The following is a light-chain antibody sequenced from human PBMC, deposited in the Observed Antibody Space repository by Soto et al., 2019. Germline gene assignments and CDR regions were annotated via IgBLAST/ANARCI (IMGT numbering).Light chain of an antibody. J-gene: IGKJ1*01. Sequence: EIVLTQSPGTLSLSPGERATLSCTASQYVRSNYLAWYQQKPGQAPRLLIYTTSSRATGIPERFSGSGSGTDFTLTISRLEPEDFAVYYCQQYGGSPWTFGQGTKVEIK. CDR2: TTS. CDR1: QYVRSNY. V-gene: IGKV3-20*01. CDR3: QQYGGSPWT.